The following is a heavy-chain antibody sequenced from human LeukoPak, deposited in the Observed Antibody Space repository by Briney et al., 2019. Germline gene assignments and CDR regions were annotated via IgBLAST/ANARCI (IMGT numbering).Heavy chain of an antibody. D-gene: IGHD3-16*01. CDR1: GFTFSSYG. V-gene: IGHV3-33*01. CDR2: IWYDGSNK. CDR3: ARDVGLHLGEFSYDAFDI. Sequence: PGRSLRLSCAASGFTFSSYGMHWVRQAPGKGLEWVAVIWYDGSNKYYADSVKGRFTISRDNSKNTLYLQMNSLRAEDTAVYYCARDVGLHLGEFSYDAFDIWGQGKMVTVSS. J-gene: IGHJ3*02.